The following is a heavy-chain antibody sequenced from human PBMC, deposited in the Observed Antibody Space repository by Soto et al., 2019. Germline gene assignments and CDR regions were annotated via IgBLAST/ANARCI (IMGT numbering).Heavy chain of an antibody. CDR1: GFAVSATY. CDR2: LTANGNT. D-gene: IGHD3-16*01. V-gene: IGHV3-53*01. J-gene: IGHJ6*02. Sequence: GGSLRLSCVVSGFAVSATYMSWVRQAPGQGLEWVSVLTANGNTIYADAVEGRFTVSRDISKNTVYLQLNSVTVVDTGLYYCSRDALRLDVWGQGTTVTVAS. CDR3: SRDALRLDV.